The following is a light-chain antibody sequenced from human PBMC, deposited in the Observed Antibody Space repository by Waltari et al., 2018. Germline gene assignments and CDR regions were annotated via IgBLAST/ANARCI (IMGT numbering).Light chain of an antibody. CDR3: QQYFDSPLT. CDR1: QTVLYSSNNKNY. V-gene: IGKV4-1*01. CDR2: WAS. J-gene: IGKJ3*01. Sequence: DIVMTQSPDSLAVSLGERATSSCKSSQTVLYSSNNKNYLAWYQQKTGPPPRLLLYWASTRDSGVPARFSGSGSGTDFTLTISSLQAEDAAVYYCQQYFDSPLTFGPGTRVEI.